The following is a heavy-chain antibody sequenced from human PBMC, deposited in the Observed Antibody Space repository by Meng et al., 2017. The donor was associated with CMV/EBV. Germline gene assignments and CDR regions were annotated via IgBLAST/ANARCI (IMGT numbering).Heavy chain of an antibody. D-gene: IGHD2-2*01. CDR2: ISGSGGST. V-gene: IGHV3-23*01. CDR1: GFTFSSYS. CDR3: ASLGDIVVVPAAIRFDD. J-gene: IGHJ4*02. Sequence: GESLKISCAASGFTFSSYSMNWVRQAPGKGLEWVSAISGSGGSTYYADSVKGRFTISRDNSKNTLYLQMNSLRAEDTAVYYCASLGDIVVVPAAIRFDDWGQGTLVTVSS.